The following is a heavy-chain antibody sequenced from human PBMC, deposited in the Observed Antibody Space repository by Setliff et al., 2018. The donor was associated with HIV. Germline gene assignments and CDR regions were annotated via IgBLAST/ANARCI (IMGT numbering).Heavy chain of an antibody. J-gene: IGHJ4*02. V-gene: IGHV4-39*07. CDR1: GDSIISSRNF. Sequence: LSLTCTVSGDSIISSRNFWGWIRQPPGKGLEWIGNIHSSGSTYYNPSLKSRVFISVDLSINQFSLKLSSVTAADTAVYYCARGDYPDYFDYWGQGTLVTVSS. D-gene: IGHD4-17*01. CDR3: ARGDYPDYFDY. CDR2: IHSSGST.